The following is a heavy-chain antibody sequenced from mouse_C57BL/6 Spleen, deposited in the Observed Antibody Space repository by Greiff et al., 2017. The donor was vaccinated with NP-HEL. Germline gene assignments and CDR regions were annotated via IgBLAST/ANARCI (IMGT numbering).Heavy chain of an antibody. Sequence: VQLQQSGTELVKPGASVKLSCKASGYTFTSYWMHWVKQRPGQGLEWIGNINPSNGGTNYNEKFKSKATLTVDKSSSTAYMQLSSLTSEDAAVYYCARSEGLGRYFDVWGTGTTVTVSS. J-gene: IGHJ1*03. V-gene: IGHV1-53*01. CDR1: GYTFTSYW. D-gene: IGHD2-4*01. CDR2: INPSNGGT. CDR3: ARSEGLGRYFDV.